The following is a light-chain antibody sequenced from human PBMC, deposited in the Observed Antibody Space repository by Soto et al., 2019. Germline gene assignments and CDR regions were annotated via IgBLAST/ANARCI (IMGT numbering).Light chain of an antibody. V-gene: IGKV1-12*01. Sequence: DIQMTQSPSSVSASVGDRVTITCRASQGIGTWLAWYQQKPGKGPNLLISAASSLESGVPSRFSGCGSGTDFTLTISSLQPEDFVTYYCHQADSFPQTFGQGTKVEIK. CDR2: AAS. CDR1: QGIGTW. J-gene: IGKJ1*01. CDR3: HQADSFPQT.